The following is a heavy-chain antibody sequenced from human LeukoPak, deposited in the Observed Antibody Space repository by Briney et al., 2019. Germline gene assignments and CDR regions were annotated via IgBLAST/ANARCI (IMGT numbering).Heavy chain of an antibody. CDR1: GYTFTNYA. CDR3: ARGGSRSRRGDDAFDI. D-gene: IGHD3-10*01. Sequence: EASVKVSCKASGYTFTNYAMNWVRQAPGQGLEWMGWISAYSGNTELAQKFQGRVTLATDASTSTAYVELRSLTSDDTAVYFCARGGSRSRRGDDAFDIWGQGTMVTVSS. J-gene: IGHJ3*02. CDR2: ISAYSGNT. V-gene: IGHV1-18*01.